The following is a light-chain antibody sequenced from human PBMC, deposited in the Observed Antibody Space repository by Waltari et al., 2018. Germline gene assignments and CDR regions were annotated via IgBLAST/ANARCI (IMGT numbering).Light chain of an antibody. V-gene: IGLV2-14*03. J-gene: IGLJ3*02. CDR2: DVN. CDR3: TSFRSGASWV. Sequence: QSALTQPASVSGSPGQSIIISCAGTNNDVGAYNYFSWFQHHPGKAPKLIIHDVNKRPSGVSSRFSASKSDNTASLTISGLQAEDEANYYCTSFRSGASWVFGGGTTLTVL. CDR1: NNDVGAYNY.